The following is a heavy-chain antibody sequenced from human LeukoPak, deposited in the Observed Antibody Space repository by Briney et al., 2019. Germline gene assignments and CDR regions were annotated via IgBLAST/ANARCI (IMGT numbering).Heavy chain of an antibody. CDR1: EFTFSNYA. CDR2: STGTGYST. D-gene: IGHD5-18*01. V-gene: IGHV3-23*01. J-gene: IGHJ4*02. CDR3: ARAPRYSYGPFDY. Sequence: GGSLRLSCAASEFTFSNYAMSWVRQAPGKGLEWVSGSTGTGYSTYYADSVKGRFTISRDNSKNTLYLQMNSLRAEDTAVYYCARAPRYSYGPFDYWGQGILVTVSS.